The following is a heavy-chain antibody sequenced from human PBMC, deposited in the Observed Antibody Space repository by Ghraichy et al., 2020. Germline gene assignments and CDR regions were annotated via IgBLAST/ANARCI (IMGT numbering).Heavy chain of an antibody. CDR3: ARGSTVTDL. Sequence: SETLSLTCDISGDSVSNNDAAWNWIRQSPSRGLEWLGRTFYRSEWHHDYDVSVRSRISIIPDTSKNQFSLQLRSVTPEDTAMYFCARGSTVTDLWGQGTLVTVSS. V-gene: IGHV6-1*01. J-gene: IGHJ5*02. CDR1: GDSVSNNDAA. D-gene: IGHD4-17*01. CDR2: TFYRSEWHH.